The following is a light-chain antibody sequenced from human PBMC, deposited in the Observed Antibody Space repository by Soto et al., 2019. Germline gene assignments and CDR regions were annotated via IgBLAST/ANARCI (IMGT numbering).Light chain of an antibody. J-gene: IGLJ2*01. CDR2: GNS. CDR3: QSYDSSLSGVV. V-gene: IGLV1-40*01. CDR1: SSNIGAGYD. Sequence: QSVLTQPPSVSGAPGQRVTISCAGSSSNIGAGYDVHWYQQLPGTAPNLLIYGNSNRPSGVPDRFSGSKSGTSASLAITGLQAEDEADYDCQSYDSSLSGVVFGGGTKLTVL.